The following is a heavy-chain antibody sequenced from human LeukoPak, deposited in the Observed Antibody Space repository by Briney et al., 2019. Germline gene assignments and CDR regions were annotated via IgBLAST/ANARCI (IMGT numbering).Heavy chain of an antibody. Sequence: PSETLSLTCTVSGGSISSSSYYWGWIRQPPGKGLEWIGSIYYSGSTYYNPSLKSRVTISVDTSKNQFSLKLSSVTAADTAVYYCARHGWDYGDPTPDWGQGTLVTVSS. D-gene: IGHD4-17*01. CDR3: ARHGWDYGDPTPD. CDR2: IYYSGST. J-gene: IGHJ4*02. V-gene: IGHV4-39*01. CDR1: GGSISSSSYY.